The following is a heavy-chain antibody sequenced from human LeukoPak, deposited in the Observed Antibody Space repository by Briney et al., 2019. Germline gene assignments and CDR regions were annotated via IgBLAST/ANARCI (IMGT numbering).Heavy chain of an antibody. Sequence: GGSLRLSRAASGYTFDDYAMHWVRQAPGKGLEWVSGISWNSGSIGYADSVKGRFTISRDNAKNSLYLQMNSLRAEDTALYYCAKASPIHTDWGQGALVTVSS. V-gene: IGHV3-9*01. CDR2: ISWNSGSI. CDR1: GYTFDDYA. CDR3: AKASPIHTD. J-gene: IGHJ4*02. D-gene: IGHD4-17*01.